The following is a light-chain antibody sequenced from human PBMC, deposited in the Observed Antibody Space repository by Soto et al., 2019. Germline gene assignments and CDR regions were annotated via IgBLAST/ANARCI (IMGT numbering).Light chain of an antibody. CDR2: DAS. Sequence: EIVMTQSPATLSVSPGERATLSCRASESVSSKLVWYQQKPGQAPRLLIHDASTRATGIPARFSGIGSGTDFTLTISSLEPEDFAVYYCQQRSNWPPLTFGGGTKVDIK. J-gene: IGKJ4*01. V-gene: IGKV3-11*01. CDR3: QQRSNWPPLT. CDR1: ESVSSK.